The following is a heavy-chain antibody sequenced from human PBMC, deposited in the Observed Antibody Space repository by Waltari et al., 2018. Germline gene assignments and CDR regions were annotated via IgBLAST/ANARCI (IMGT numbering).Heavy chain of an antibody. Sequence: QVQLQQWGAGLLKPSETLSLTCAVYGGSFSGYYWSWIRQPPGKGLEWTGEINHSGSTNYNPSLKSRVTISVDTSKNQFSLKLSSVTAADTAVYYCASAPTVQAYGMDVWGQGTTVTVSS. D-gene: IGHD3-10*01. CDR2: INHSGST. CDR3: ASAPTVQAYGMDV. J-gene: IGHJ6*02. V-gene: IGHV4-34*01. CDR1: GGSFSGYY.